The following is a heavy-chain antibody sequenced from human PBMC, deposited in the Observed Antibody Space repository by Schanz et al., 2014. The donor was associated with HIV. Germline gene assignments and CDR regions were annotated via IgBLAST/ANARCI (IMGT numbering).Heavy chain of an antibody. D-gene: IGHD3-9*01. CDR3: AKGNYDILTGEFDY. CDR2: ISGNGGST. Sequence: EVQLLESGGGLVQPGGSLRLSCAASTFTFNNYDMGWVRQAPGKGLEWVSGISGNGGSTYHADSVKGRFTISRDNSKNTLYLQMNSLRAEDTAVYYCAKGNYDILTGEFDYWGQGTLVTVSS. V-gene: IGHV3-23*01. J-gene: IGHJ4*02. CDR1: TFTFNNYD.